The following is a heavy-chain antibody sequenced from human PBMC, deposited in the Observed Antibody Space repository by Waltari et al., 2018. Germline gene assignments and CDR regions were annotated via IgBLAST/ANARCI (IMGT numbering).Heavy chain of an antibody. J-gene: IGHJ4*02. Sequence: QAQLVQSGAEVKKPGSSVKVSCKASGGTFSSYTISWVRQAPGQGLEWMGRILPILGKANYAQKFQGRVTITADKSTSTAYMELSSLRSEDTAVYYCARERAHSYGSMDFDYWGQGTLVTVSS. CDR3: ARERAHSYGSMDFDY. V-gene: IGHV1-69*08. CDR1: GGTFSSYT. CDR2: ILPILGKA. D-gene: IGHD5-18*01.